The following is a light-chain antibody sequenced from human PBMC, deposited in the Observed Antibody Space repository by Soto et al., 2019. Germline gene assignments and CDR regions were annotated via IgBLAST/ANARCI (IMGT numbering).Light chain of an antibody. CDR3: QQYGGSTRT. CDR1: QSVSNNY. CDR2: GAS. J-gene: IGKJ1*01. Sequence: EIVLTQSPGTLSLSPGERATLSCRASQSVSNNYLAWYQQKPGQAPRLLIHGASSRATGVPDRITGSGSGTDFTLSISRLEPEDFAVYYCQQYGGSTRTFGQGTKVDIK. V-gene: IGKV3-20*01.